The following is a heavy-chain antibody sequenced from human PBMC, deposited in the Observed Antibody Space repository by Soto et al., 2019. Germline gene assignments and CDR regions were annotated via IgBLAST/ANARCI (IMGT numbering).Heavy chain of an antibody. D-gene: IGHD5-12*01. V-gene: IGHV4-34*01. CDR1: GASFSGYY. J-gene: IGHJ4*02. Sequence: ETLSLTCAVYGASFSGYYWSWIRQPPGKGLEWIGEINHSGSTNYNPSLKSRVTISVDTSKNQFSLKLSSVTAADTAVYYCARGSIVAPESFDYWGQGTLVTVYS. CDR3: ARGSIVAPESFDY. CDR2: INHSGST.